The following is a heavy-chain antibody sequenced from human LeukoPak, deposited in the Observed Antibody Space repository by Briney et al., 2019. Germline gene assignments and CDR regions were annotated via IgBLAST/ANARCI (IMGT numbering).Heavy chain of an antibody. V-gene: IGHV4-59*01. CDR1: GGSISDYY. Sequence: PSETLSLTCTVSGGSISDYYWSWIRQPPGKGLEWIGYIYYSGSTNYNPSLRSRVTISVDTSKNQFSLKVSSVTAADTAVYYCARDSGYDRGSYYYYMDIWGKGTTVTVSS. CDR3: ARDSGYDRGSYYYYMDI. J-gene: IGHJ6*03. D-gene: IGHD5-12*01. CDR2: IYYSGST.